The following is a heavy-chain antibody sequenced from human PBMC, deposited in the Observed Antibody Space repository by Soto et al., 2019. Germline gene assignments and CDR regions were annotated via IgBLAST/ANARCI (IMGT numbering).Heavy chain of an antibody. CDR1: GDSIDRGGYT. CDR3: VRASYILPFDP. V-gene: IGHV4-30-2*01. D-gene: IGHD3-10*01. J-gene: IGHJ5*02. CDR2: IYHSGSA. Sequence: QLQLQESGSGLVKPSQTLSLTCTVSGDSIDRGGYTWNWIRQPPGKGLEWIGYIYHSGSAHYNASLEGRVSLSVDMSKNQFPLRLASVTDADTAGYYCVRASYILPFDPWGQGIFVTVSS.